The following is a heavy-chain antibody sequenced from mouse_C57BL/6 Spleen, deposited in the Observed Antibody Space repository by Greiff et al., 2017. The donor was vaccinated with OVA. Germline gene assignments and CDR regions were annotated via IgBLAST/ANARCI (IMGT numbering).Heavy chain of an antibody. CDR2: ISSVGSYT. J-gene: IGHJ4*01. V-gene: IGHV5-6*01. CDR3: ARGEDYAMDY. CDR1: GFTFSSYG. Sequence: EVQGVESGGDLVKPGGSLKLSCAASGFTFSSYGMTWVRQTPDKRLEWVATISSVGSYTYYPDSVKGRFTISRDNAKNTLYLQMSSLKSEDTAMYYCARGEDYAMDYWGQGTSVTVSS.